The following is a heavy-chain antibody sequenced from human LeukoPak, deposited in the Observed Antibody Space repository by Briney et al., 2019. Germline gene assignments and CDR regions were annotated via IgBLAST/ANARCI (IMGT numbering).Heavy chain of an antibody. V-gene: IGHV4-30-2*01. CDR1: GGSISSGGYY. CDR2: IYHSGST. J-gene: IGHJ4*02. Sequence: SQTLSLTCTVSGGSISSGGYYWSWIRQPPGKGLEWIGYIYHSGSTYYNPSLKSRVTISVDRSKNQFSLKLSSVTAADTAVYYCAREISSGWYIKDYWGQGTLVTVSS. CDR3: AREISSGWYIKDY. D-gene: IGHD6-19*01.